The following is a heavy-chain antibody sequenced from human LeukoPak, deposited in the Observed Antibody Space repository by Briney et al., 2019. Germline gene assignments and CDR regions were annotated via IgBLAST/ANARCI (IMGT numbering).Heavy chain of an antibody. V-gene: IGHV1-18*01. CDR3: ARDSPGITMIVVVITDDAFDI. CDR1: GYTFTSYG. J-gene: IGHJ3*02. D-gene: IGHD3-22*01. Sequence: ASVKVSCKASGYTFTSYGISWVRQAPGQGLEWMGWISAYNGNTNYAQKLQGRVTMTTDTSTSTAYMELRSLRSDDTAVYYCARDSPGITMIVVVITDDAFDIWGQGTMVTVSS. CDR2: ISAYNGNT.